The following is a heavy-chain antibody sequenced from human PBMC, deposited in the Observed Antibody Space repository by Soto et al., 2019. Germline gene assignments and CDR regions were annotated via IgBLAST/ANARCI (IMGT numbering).Heavy chain of an antibody. Sequence: SETLSLTCTVSGGSISSYYWSWIRQPPGKGLEWIGYIYYSGSTNYNPSLKSRVTISVDTSKNQFSLKLGSVTAADTAVYYCARVDNSSGYLYYFDYWGQGTLVTVSS. D-gene: IGHD3-22*01. J-gene: IGHJ4*02. CDR1: GGSISSYY. CDR2: IYYSGST. V-gene: IGHV4-59*01. CDR3: ARVDNSSGYLYYFDY.